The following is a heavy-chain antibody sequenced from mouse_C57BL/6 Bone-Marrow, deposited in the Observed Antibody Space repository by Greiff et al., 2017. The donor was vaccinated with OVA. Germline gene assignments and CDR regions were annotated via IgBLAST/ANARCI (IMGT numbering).Heavy chain of an antibody. CDR3: TRSGYYGSSWGYAMDY. D-gene: IGHD1-1*01. CDR1: GYTFTSYW. V-gene: IGHV1-5*01. J-gene: IGHJ4*01. CDR2: IYPGNSDT. Sequence: EVQLQQSGTVLARPGASVKMSCKTSGYTFTSYWMHWVKQRPGQGLEWLGAIYPGNSDTSYNQKFKGKAKLTAVTSASTAYMELSSLTNEDSAVYYCTRSGYYGSSWGYAMDYWGQGTSVTVSS.